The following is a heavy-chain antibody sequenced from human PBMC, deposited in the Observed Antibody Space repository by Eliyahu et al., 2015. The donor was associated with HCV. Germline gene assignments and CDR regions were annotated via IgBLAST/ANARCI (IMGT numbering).Heavy chain of an antibody. V-gene: IGHV2-5*01. CDR2: IYWNDDK. Sequence: QITLKESGPTLVKPTQTLTLTCTFSGFXLSTXGVGVGWIRQPPEKALEWLALIYWNDDKHYSPSLKTRLTITKGTSKNQVVLTMTNMDPVDTATYYCAHSRRQGISGSNWQYFDYWGQGTLVTVSS. J-gene: IGHJ4*02. CDR1: GFXLSTXGVG. CDR3: AHSRRQGISGSNWQYFDY. D-gene: IGHD1-20*01.